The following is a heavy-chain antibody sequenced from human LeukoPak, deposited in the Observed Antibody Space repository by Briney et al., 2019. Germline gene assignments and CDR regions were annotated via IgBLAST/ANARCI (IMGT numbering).Heavy chain of an antibody. J-gene: IGHJ4*02. D-gene: IGHD5-18*01. V-gene: IGHV3-66*02. CDR1: GFTVSSNY. Sequence: GGSLTLSCTASGFTVSSNYMSWVCIAPAQGLGWVSVIYSGGRTYYADSVKGPFTISRDNSKNTLYLQMNSLRAEDTAVYYCARDGYSYGSTFDYWGQGTLVTVSS. CDR3: ARDGYSYGSTFDY. CDR2: IYSGGRT.